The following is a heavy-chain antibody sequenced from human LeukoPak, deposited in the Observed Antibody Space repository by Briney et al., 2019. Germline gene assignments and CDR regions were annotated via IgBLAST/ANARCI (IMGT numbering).Heavy chain of an antibody. CDR2: IIPSDGCT. CDR1: GYTFSSYY. CDR3: ARAGRRLFGVLIPLSFDY. J-gene: IGHJ4*02. V-gene: IGHV1-46*01. D-gene: IGHD3-3*01. Sequence: ASVKVSCKAAGYTFSSYYVHWVRQAPGQGREGRGRIIPSDGCTSYAQKFQGRVTMTRDRSTSTVYMEMSSLRSDATAVYYCARAGRRLFGVLIPLSFDYWGQGTPVTVSS.